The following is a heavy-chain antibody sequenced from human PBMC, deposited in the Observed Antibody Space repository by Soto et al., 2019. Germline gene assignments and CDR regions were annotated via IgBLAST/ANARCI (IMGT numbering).Heavy chain of an antibody. V-gene: IGHV1-8*02. CDR1: GFTFTSYG. D-gene: IGHD3-16*02. Sequence: ASVKVSCKASGFTFTSYGICWVRQAPGQGLEWMGWMNPNSGNTGYAQKFQGRVTMTRNTSISTAYMELSSLRSEDTAVYYCARGSPPYDYIWGSYRRDAFDIWGQGTMVTVSS. CDR3: ARGSPPYDYIWGSYRRDAFDI. J-gene: IGHJ3*02. CDR2: MNPNSGNT.